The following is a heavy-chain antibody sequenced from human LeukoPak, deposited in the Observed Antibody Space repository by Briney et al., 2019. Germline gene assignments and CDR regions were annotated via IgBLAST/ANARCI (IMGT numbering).Heavy chain of an antibody. Sequence: HGGSLRLSCAASGFTFSYNWMHWVRQAPGKGLVWVSRISSDGRTTHYADSVKGRFTISRDSAKNTLFLQMNDLRAEDTAVYYCLGYYSGSPNWGQGTLVTVSS. CDR2: ISSDGRTT. J-gene: IGHJ4*02. CDR1: GFTFSYNW. CDR3: LGYYSGSPN. V-gene: IGHV3-74*01. D-gene: IGHD3-10*01.